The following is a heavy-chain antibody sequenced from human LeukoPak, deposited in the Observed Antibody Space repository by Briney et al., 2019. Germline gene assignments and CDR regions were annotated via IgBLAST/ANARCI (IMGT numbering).Heavy chain of an antibody. CDR2: IYTSGST. V-gene: IGHV4-4*07. D-gene: IGHD3-10*01. Sequence: SETLSLTCTGSGGSISSYYWSWIRQPAGKGLEWIVRIYTSGSTNYNPSLKSRVTMSVDTSKNQFSLKLSSVTAADTAVYYCARVLLWFGESRFDPWGQGTLVTVSS. J-gene: IGHJ5*02. CDR3: ARVLLWFGESRFDP. CDR1: GGSISSYY.